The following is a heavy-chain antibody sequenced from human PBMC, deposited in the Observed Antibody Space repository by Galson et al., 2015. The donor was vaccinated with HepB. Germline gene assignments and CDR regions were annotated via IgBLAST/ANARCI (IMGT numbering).Heavy chain of an antibody. CDR1: GFTFSNYA. V-gene: IGHV3-30-3*01. CDR3: ARTGDTHFDY. CDR2: ISYDKTNR. J-gene: IGHJ4*02. Sequence: SLRLSCAASGFTFSNYAMHWVRQAPGKGLEWVSVISYDKTNRYYADSVKGRFTISRDNSRNTLYLHMNSLSTEDMAVYYCARTGDTHFDYWGQGTLVTVSS. D-gene: IGHD3-10*01.